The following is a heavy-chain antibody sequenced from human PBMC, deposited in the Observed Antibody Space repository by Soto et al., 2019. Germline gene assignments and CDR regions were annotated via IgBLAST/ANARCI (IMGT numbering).Heavy chain of an antibody. V-gene: IGHV3-23*01. CDR1: GFTFSSYA. D-gene: IGHD5-18*01. Sequence: EVQLLESGGGLVQPGGSLRLSCAASGFTFSSYAMSWVRQAPGKGLEWVSAISGSGGSSYLADSVKGRFTISRDNSKSTLYLQMNSLRADDTAVYYCAKEAGYSYGYDGMDVWGQGTTVTVSS. J-gene: IGHJ6*02. CDR2: ISGSGGSS. CDR3: AKEAGYSYGYDGMDV.